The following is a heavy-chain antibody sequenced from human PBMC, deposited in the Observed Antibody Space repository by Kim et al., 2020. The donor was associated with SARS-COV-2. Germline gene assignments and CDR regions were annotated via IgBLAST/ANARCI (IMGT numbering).Heavy chain of an antibody. CDR2: INHSGST. CDR1: GGSFSGYY. J-gene: IGHJ6*02. CDR3: ARGSTVTTFFIYSYYGMDV. Sequence: SETLSLTCAVYGGSFSGYYWSWIRQPPGKGLEWIGEINHSGSTNYNPSLKSRVTISIDTSKNQFSLKLSSVTAADTAMYYCARGSTVTTFFIYSYYGMDVWGQGTTVTVSS. D-gene: IGHD4-4*01. V-gene: IGHV4-34*01.